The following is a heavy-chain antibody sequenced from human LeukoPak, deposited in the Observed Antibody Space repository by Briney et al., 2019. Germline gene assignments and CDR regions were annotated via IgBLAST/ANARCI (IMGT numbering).Heavy chain of an antibody. D-gene: IGHD3-10*01. CDR1: GFTFSTYN. CDR3: ARHKEGLMVRGIIPKKEKAYNWFDP. Sequence: GGSLRLSCAASGFTFSTYNMNWVRQAPGKGLEWVSSISSSRSSIYYSDSVKGRFTISRDNAENSLYLQMNSLRAEDTAVYHCARHKEGLMVRGIIPKKEKAYNWFDPWGQGTLVTVSS. J-gene: IGHJ5*02. CDR2: ISSSRSSI. V-gene: IGHV3-21*01.